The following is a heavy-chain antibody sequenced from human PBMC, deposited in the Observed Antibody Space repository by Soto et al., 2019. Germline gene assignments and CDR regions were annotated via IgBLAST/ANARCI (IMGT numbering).Heavy chain of an antibody. J-gene: IGHJ3*02. CDR2: MSHSGGT. D-gene: IGHD1-1*01. CDR1: GGFVTSGSYY. V-gene: IGHV4-34*01. Sequence: QVQLQQWGAGLLKPSETLSLTCAVYGGFVTSGSYYWSWIRQPPGKGLEWIGEMSHSGGTHFNPSLRCRGTISVATSKSQFTLKMSSVTAADTALYYCARVERGTATTVVDAFDISGQGTMVTVSS. CDR3: ARVERGTATTVVDAFDI.